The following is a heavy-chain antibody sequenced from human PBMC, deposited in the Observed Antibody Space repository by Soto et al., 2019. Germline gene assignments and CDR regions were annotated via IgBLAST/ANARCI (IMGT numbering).Heavy chain of an antibody. D-gene: IGHD3-9*01. J-gene: IGHJ6*03. V-gene: IGHV1-69*02. CDR1: GGTFSSYT. CDR3: ARALRTGTLQYYYYYMDV. CDR2: IIPILGIA. Sequence: GASVKVSCKASGGTFSSYTISWVRQAPGQGLEWMGRIIPILGIANYAQKFQGRVTITADKSTSTAYMELSSLRSEDTAVYYCARALRTGTLQYYYYYMDVWGKGTTVTVSS.